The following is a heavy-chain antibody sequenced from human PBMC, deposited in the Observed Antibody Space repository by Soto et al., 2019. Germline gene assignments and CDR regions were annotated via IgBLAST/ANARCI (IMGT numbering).Heavy chain of an antibody. CDR3: ARDRSSGWYFLSNY. CDR1: GFTFSSYA. CDR2: ISYDGSNK. Sequence: QVQLVESGGGVVQPGRSLRLSCAASGFTFSSYAMHWVRQAPGKGLEWVAVISYDGSNKYYADSVKGRFTNSRDNSKNTLYLLMNSMRAEDTAVYYCARDRSSGWYFLSNYWGQGTLVTVSS. V-gene: IGHV3-30-3*01. J-gene: IGHJ4*02. D-gene: IGHD6-19*01.